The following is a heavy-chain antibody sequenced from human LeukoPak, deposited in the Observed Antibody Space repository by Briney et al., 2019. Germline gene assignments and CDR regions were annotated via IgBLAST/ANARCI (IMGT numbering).Heavy chain of an antibody. J-gene: IGHJ5*02. CDR3: ARDRGYYGSGSYYIHNWFDP. CDR1: GYTFTCYY. D-gene: IGHD3-10*01. CDR2: INPNSGGT. Sequence: ASVKVSCKASGYTFTCYYMHWVRQAPGQGLEWMGWINPNSGGTNYAQKFQGRVTMTRDTSISTAYMELSRLRSDDTAVYYCARDRGYYGSGSYYIHNWFDPWGQGALVTVSS. V-gene: IGHV1-2*02.